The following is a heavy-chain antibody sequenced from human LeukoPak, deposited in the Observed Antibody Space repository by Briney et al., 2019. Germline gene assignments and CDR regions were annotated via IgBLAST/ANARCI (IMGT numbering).Heavy chain of an antibody. V-gene: IGHV3-74*01. J-gene: IGHJ4*02. Sequence: GGSLRLSCAASGFTFSRYWMHWVRQGPGKGLVWVSRINNDESSTNYADSVKGRVTISRDNAKNTLYLQMNSLRAEDTALYYCARAPPNSPIDYWGQGTLVTVSS. CDR2: INNDESST. CDR3: ARAPPNSPIDY. D-gene: IGHD4-11*01. CDR1: GFTFSRYW.